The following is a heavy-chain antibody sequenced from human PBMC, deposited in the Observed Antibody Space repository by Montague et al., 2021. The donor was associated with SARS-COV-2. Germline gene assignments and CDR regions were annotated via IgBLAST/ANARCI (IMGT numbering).Heavy chain of an antibody. D-gene: IGHD2-15*01. CDR2: IFYTGSK. CDR3: ARAQNICFIANCVNYFDL. V-gene: IGHV4-59*01. Sequence: SETLSLTCSVSGGSTSNYYWTWIRQSPGKGLQWIGYIFYTGSKKFNPSLKTRVSMSLDASKNHFSLRLSAATAADTARYYCARAQNICFIANCVNYFDLWGLGALVTVSS. J-gene: IGHJ4*02. CDR1: GGSTSNYY.